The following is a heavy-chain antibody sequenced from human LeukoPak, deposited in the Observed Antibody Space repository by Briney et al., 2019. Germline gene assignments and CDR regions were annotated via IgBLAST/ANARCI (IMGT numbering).Heavy chain of an antibody. CDR3: AKDFFQWLVLDYFDY. Sequence: PGGSLRLSCAASGFTFSSHAMSWVRQAPGKGLEWVSAISGSGGGTYYADSVKGRFTISRDNSKNTLYLQMNSLRAEDTAVYYCAKDFFQWLVLDYFDYWGQGTLVTVSS. J-gene: IGHJ4*02. CDR1: GFTFSSHA. D-gene: IGHD6-19*01. V-gene: IGHV3-23*01. CDR2: ISGSGGGT.